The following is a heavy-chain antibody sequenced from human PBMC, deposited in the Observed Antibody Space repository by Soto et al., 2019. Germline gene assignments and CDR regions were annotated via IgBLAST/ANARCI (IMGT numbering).Heavy chain of an antibody. D-gene: IGHD6-6*01. CDR2: ISSNGVGT. CDR1: GFTLSGYA. CDR3: ARRARPDFYYMDV. Sequence: VQLAESGGCLAQPGGSLRLSCAASGFTLSGYAMDWVRQAPGKGLEYVSGISSNGVGTYYANSVQGRFTISRDNSKNTVYLQMGSLRPEDMAVYYCARRARPDFYYMDVWGKGTTVTVSS. J-gene: IGHJ6*03. V-gene: IGHV3-64*01.